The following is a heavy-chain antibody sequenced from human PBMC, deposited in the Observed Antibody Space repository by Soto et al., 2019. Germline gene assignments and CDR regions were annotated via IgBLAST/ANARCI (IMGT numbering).Heavy chain of an antibody. V-gene: IGHV4-31*03. CDR1: GGSISSGGYY. Sequence: SETLSLTCTVSGGSISSGGYYWSWIRQHPGKGLEWIGYIYYSGSTYYNPSLKSRVTISVDTSKNQSSLKLSSVTAADTAVYYCASTASDSSSSYYYGMDVWGQGTTVTVSS. CDR3: ASTASDSSSSYYYGMDV. D-gene: IGHD6-6*01. CDR2: IYYSGST. J-gene: IGHJ6*02.